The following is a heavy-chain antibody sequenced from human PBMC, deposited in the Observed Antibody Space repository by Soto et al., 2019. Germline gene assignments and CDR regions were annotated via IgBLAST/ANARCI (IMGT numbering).Heavy chain of an antibody. Sequence: GGSLRLSCAASGFTSWDYDMSWIRQAPGRGLEWVSYISRSGNTMYYGDYVKGRFTISRDNAENSVFLQMISLRAEDTAVYYCVREGRSSTSCNTGCAFDIWGQGTMVTVSS. J-gene: IGHJ3*02. CDR2: ISRSGNTM. V-gene: IGHV3-11*01. D-gene: IGHD2-2*02. CDR1: GFTSWDYD. CDR3: VREGRSSTSCNTGCAFDI.